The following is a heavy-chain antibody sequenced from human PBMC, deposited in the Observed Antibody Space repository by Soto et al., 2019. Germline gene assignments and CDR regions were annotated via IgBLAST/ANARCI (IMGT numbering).Heavy chain of an antibody. CDR3: ARAMTTVEQFDY. Sequence: PSETMSLTCSVSGGCISSGGYYWSWIRQHPGRGLEWIGYVYYSGSTYYNPSLRSRVTMSVDTSKNQFSLKLRSVTAADTAVYYCARAMTTVEQFDYWGQGTLVTVSS. J-gene: IGHJ4*02. V-gene: IGHV4-31*03. D-gene: IGHD4-17*01. CDR2: VYYSGST. CDR1: GGCISSGGYY.